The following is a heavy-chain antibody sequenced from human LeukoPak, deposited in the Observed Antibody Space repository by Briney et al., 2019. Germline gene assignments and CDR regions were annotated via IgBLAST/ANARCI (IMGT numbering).Heavy chain of an antibody. CDR1: GFTFSSYG. CDR3: ATDKGYYASGFFDN. J-gene: IGHJ4*02. D-gene: IGHD3-10*01. V-gene: IGHV3-30*02. CDR2: IRYDGSNK. Sequence: SGGSLRLSCAASGFTFSSYGMHWVRQAPGKGLEWVAFIRYDGSNKYYADSVKGRFTISRDNSKNTLYLQMNSLRAEDTAVYYCATDKGYYASGFFDNWGQGALVSVSS.